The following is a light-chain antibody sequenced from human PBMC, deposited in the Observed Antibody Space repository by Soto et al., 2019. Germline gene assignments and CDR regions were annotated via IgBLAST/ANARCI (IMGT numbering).Light chain of an antibody. V-gene: IGKV3-20*01. J-gene: IGKJ3*01. Sequence: EIVLTQSPGTLSLSPGERATLSCRASQSVSSSYLAWYQQKPGQAPRLLIHDASSRATGIPDRFSGSGSGTDFTLTISRLEPEDSAVYYCQQYGSSPFTFGPGTKVDIK. CDR3: QQYGSSPFT. CDR1: QSVSSSY. CDR2: DAS.